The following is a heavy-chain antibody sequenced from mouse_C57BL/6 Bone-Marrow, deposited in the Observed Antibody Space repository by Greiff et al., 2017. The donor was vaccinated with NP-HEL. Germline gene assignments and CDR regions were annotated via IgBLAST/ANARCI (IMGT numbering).Heavy chain of an antibody. J-gene: IGHJ2*01. Sequence: VQLQQSGAELVRPGASVTLSCTASGFNIKDDYMHWVKQRPEQGLEWIGWIDPETGDTEYASKFQGKATITADTSSNTAYLQLSSLTSEDTAVYYCTTVEYVNYWGQGTTLTVAS. CDR2: IDPETGDT. CDR3: TTVEYVNY. D-gene: IGHD2-10*02. CDR1: GFNIKDDY. V-gene: IGHV14-4*01.